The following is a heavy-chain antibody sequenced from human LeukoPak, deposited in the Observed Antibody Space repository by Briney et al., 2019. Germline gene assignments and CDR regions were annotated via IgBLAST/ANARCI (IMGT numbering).Heavy chain of an antibody. CDR2: IKSKTDGGTT. CDR3: TTDVWFGPN. CDR1: GFTFSNAW. V-gene: IGHV3-15*01. Sequence: GGSLRLSCAASGFTFSNAWMSWVRQAPGRGLEWFGRIKSKTDGGTTDYAAPVKGRFTIPRDDSKNTLYLQMNSLKTEDTAVYYCTTDVWFGPNWGQGTLVTVSS. D-gene: IGHD3-10*01. J-gene: IGHJ4*02.